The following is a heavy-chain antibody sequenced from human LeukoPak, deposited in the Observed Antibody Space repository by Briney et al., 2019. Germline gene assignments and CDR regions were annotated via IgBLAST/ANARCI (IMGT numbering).Heavy chain of an antibody. Sequence: GGSLTLSCAASGFTFSSYSMNWVRQAPGKGLEWVSSISSSSSYIYYADSVKGRFTISRDNAKNSLYLQMNSLRAEDTAVYYCARGLVVVPAANVGFDYWGQGTLVTVSS. D-gene: IGHD2-2*01. V-gene: IGHV3-21*01. CDR1: GFTFSSYS. J-gene: IGHJ4*02. CDR3: ARGLVVVPAANVGFDY. CDR2: ISSSSSYI.